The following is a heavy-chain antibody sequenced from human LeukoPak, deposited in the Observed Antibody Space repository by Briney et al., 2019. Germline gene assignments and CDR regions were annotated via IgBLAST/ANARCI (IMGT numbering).Heavy chain of an antibody. V-gene: IGHV3-23*01. J-gene: IGHJ4*02. CDR2: ISNSGGSSSA. D-gene: IGHD2-8*01. CDR1: GFTFRSYA. Sequence: GGSLRLSCAAPGFTFRSYAISWVRQAPGEGLEWVSGISNSGGSSSAYYADSVKGRITIFRDNSKNTLYLQMNSLRVEDTAVYYCALGYAMNYWGQGTLVTVSS. CDR3: ALGYAMNY.